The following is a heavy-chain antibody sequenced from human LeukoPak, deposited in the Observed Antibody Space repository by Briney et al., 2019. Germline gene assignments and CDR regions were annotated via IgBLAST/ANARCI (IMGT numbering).Heavy chain of an antibody. J-gene: IGHJ6*03. CDR1: GFTFSDYY. CDR3: ARAGKRSSYYYYYMDV. Sequence: PGGSLRLSCAASGFTFSDYYMSWIRQAPGKGLKWVSYISGSGTTIYYADSVKGRFTISRDNAKNSLYLQMNSLRAEDTAVYYCARAGKRSSYYYYYMDVWGKGTTVTVSS. V-gene: IGHV3-11*04. CDR2: ISGSGTTI.